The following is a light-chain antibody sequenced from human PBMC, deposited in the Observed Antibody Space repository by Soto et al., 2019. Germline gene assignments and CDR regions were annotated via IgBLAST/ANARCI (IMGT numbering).Light chain of an antibody. CDR2: EVS. V-gene: IGLV2-14*01. Sequence: QSALTRHASVSGSPGQSITISCTGTSSDVGAYNYVSWYQQHPGKAPKLVIYEVSHRPSGISNRFSGSKSGNTASLTISGLQAEDDADYYCNAYTTSSTLAFGVGTKLTVL. CDR1: SSDVGAYNY. CDR3: NAYTTSSTLA. J-gene: IGLJ2*01.